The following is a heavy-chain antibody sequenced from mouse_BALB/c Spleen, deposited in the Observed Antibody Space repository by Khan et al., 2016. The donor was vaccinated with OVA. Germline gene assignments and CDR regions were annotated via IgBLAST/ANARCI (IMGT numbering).Heavy chain of an antibody. CDR1: GYTFTSYW. V-gene: IGHV1-7*01. Sequence: QVQLKESGAELAKPGASVKMSCKASGYTFTSYWMHWVKQRPGQGLEWIGYINPSSGYTEYNQNFKDKATLTADKSSSTAYMQLSSLTSEDSAVYYCARDRIDYWGQGTTLTGSS. CDR3: ARDRIDY. CDR2: INPSSGYT. J-gene: IGHJ2*01.